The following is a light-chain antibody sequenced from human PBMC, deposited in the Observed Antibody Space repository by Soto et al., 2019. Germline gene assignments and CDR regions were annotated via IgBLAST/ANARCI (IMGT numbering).Light chain of an antibody. CDR1: FSNNGTDY. V-gene: IGLV1-47*01. CDR3: TAWDDTLSGPWM. CDR2: RNN. Sequence: QAVLTQPPSASGTPGQRVTISCSGPFSNNGTDYVYWYRHLPGTAPKLLIYRNNQRPSGVPDRFSGSKSGTSASLAISGLRSEDEADYYCTAWDDTLSGPWMFGGGTKVTVL. J-gene: IGLJ3*02.